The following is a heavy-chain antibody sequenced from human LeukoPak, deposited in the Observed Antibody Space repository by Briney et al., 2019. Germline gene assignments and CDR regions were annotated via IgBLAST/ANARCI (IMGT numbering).Heavy chain of an antibody. J-gene: IGHJ4*02. CDR2: IYKGRST. Sequence: PSQTLSLTCSVSGDSVSIITYYWGWIRHRPGRGPEWIGYIYKGRSTYYTPSLKNRVTISVDTSKNQFSLNLDSVTAADTAVYYCARVVVPAAIVYWGQGIPVIVSS. D-gene: IGHD2-15*01. V-gene: IGHV4-31*03. CDR3: ARVVVPAAIVY. CDR1: GDSVSIITYY.